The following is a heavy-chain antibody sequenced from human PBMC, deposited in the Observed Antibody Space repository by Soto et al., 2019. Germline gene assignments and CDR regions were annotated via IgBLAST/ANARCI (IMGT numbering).Heavy chain of an antibody. J-gene: IGHJ4*02. D-gene: IGHD6-13*01. Sequence: ASVKVSCKASGYTFTSYGISWVRQAPGQGLEWMGWISAYNGNTNYAQKLQGRVTMTTDTSTSTAYMELRSLRSDDTAVYYCARDLISGYSSSWYAADYWGQGTLVTVSS. CDR1: GYTFTSYG. CDR3: ARDLISGYSSSWYAADY. CDR2: ISAYNGNT. V-gene: IGHV1-18*01.